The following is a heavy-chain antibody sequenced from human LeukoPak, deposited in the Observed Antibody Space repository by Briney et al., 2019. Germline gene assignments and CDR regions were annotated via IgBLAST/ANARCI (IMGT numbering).Heavy chain of an antibody. CDR2: INHSGST. Sequence: PSETLSLTCAVYGGSFSGYYWSWIRQPPGKGPEWIGEINHSGSTNYNPSLKSRVTISVDTSKNQFSLKLSSVTAADTAVYYCARTHIVVVPAATDDAFDIWGQGTMVTVSS. CDR3: ARTHIVVVPAATDDAFDI. D-gene: IGHD2-2*01. CDR1: GGSFSGYY. J-gene: IGHJ3*02. V-gene: IGHV4-34*01.